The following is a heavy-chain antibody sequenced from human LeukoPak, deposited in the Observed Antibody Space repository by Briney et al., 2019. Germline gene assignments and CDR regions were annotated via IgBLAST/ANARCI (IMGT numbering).Heavy chain of an antibody. J-gene: IGHJ6*02. Sequence: GGSLRLSCAASGFTVSSNYMSWVRQAPGKGLEWVSVVYSGGSTYYADSVKGRFTISRDNSKNTLYLQMNSLRAEDTAVYYCARDVGDSSKGMDVWGQGTTVTVSS. V-gene: IGHV3-53*01. D-gene: IGHD3-16*02. CDR3: ARDVGDSSKGMDV. CDR2: VYSGGST. CDR1: GFTVSSNY.